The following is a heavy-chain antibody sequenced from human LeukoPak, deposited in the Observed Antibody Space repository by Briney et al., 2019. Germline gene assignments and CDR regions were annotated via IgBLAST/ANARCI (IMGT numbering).Heavy chain of an antibody. CDR3: ARVDCSGGSCYLTFDI. D-gene: IGHD2-15*01. CDR1: GGSISNYY. J-gene: IGHJ3*02. CDR2: IYYSGST. V-gene: IGHV4-59*01. Sequence: SETLSLTCTVSGGSISNYYWSWIRQPPGKGLEWIGYIYYSGSTNYNPSLKSRVTISVDTSKNQFSLKLSSVTAADTAVYYCARVDCSGGSCYLTFDIWGQGTMVTVSS.